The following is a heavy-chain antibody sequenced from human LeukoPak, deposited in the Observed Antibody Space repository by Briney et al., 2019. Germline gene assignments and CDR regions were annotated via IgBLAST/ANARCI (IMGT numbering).Heavy chain of an antibody. J-gene: IGHJ4*02. Sequence: GRSLRLSCAASGFTFSSYTMHWVRQAPGKGLEWVAVISYDGRNKYYADSVKGRFIISRDNSKNTLYLQMNSLRAEDTAVYYCARGGSTGFDYWGQGTLVTVSS. V-gene: IGHV3-30*07. CDR1: GFTFSSYT. CDR2: ISYDGRNK. D-gene: IGHD4-17*01. CDR3: ARGGSTGFDY.